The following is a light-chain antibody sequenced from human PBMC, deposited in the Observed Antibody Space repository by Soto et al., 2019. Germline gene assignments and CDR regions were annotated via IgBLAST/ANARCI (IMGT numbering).Light chain of an antibody. CDR2: AAS. J-gene: IGKJ1*01. V-gene: IGKV1-39*01. CDR3: QQSYSTPRT. Sequence: DIQMTQSPSSLSASVGDRVTITCRASQSISSYLNWYQQKPGKAPKLLIYAASSLQSGVPSRFSGSGSGTDLTLTISSLQPEDFATYYCQQSYSTPRTFGQGTMV. CDR1: QSISSY.